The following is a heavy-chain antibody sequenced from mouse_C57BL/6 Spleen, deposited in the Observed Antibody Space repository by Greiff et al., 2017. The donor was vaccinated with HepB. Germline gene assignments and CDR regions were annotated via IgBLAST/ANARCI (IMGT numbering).Heavy chain of an antibody. CDR1: GYSFTDYN. D-gene: IGHD2-2*01. Sequence: VHVKQSGPELVKPGASVKISCKASGYSFTDYNMNWVKQSNGKSLEWIGVINPNYGTTSYNQKFKGKATLTVDQSSSTAYMQLNSLTSEDSAVYYCARSGTMVTPFDYWGQGTTLTVSS. CDR3: ARSGTMVTPFDY. J-gene: IGHJ2*01. CDR2: INPNYGTT. V-gene: IGHV1-39*01.